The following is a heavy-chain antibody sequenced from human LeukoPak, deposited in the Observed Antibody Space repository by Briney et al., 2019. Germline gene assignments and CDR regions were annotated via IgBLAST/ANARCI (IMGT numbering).Heavy chain of an antibody. J-gene: IGHJ4*02. CDR3: ASGPFRTWYYYDSSGYPFDY. CDR1: GGTFSSYA. V-gene: IGHV1-69*13. D-gene: IGHD3-22*01. Sequence: SVKVSCKASGGTFSSYAISWVRQAPGQGLEWMGGIIPIFGTANYAQKFQGRVTITADESTSTAYMELSSLRSEDTAVYYCASGPFRTWYYYDSSGYPFDYWGQETLVTVSS. CDR2: IIPIFGTA.